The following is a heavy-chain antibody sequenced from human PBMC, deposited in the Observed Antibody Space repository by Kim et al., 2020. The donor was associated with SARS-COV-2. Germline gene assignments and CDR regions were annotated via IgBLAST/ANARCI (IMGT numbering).Heavy chain of an antibody. CDR1: GFTFSSYA. J-gene: IGHJ3*02. CDR3: AKDLFLNDILTGYQSPGAFDI. Sequence: GGSLRLSCAASGFTFSSYAMSWVRQAPGKGLEWVSAISGSGGSTYYADSVKGRFTISRDNSKNTLYLQMNSLRAEDTAVYYCAKDLFLNDILTGYQSPGAFDIWGQGTMVTVSS. V-gene: IGHV3-23*01. CDR2: ISGSGGST. D-gene: IGHD3-9*01.